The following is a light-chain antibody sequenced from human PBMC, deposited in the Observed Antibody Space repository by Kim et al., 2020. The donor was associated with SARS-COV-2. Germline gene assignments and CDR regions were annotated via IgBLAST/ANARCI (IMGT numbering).Light chain of an antibody. CDR2: GAS. Sequence: SPVERAPSPCRARPSVGSKAVACYQHKPGQEPRHLIYGASSSATGSPHRCSGGGSVTDFSLTISRLEPDDFVVYYCQQYGSLPRTFGQGTKVDIK. J-gene: IGKJ1*01. V-gene: IGKV3-20*01. CDR3: QQYGSLPRT. CDR1: PSVGSKA.